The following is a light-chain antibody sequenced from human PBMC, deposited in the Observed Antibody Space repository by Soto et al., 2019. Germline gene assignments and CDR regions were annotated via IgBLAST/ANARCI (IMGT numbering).Light chain of an antibody. Sequence: IVMTLSPAALSVSPGERPTLSCTASRSVNNNYLPWYQQKPGQAPRPLIFVPSGRATGIPDRFIGSGSGTEFILTISRLEPDDFANYRCHQHGGSPETFGQGTKV. CDR1: RSVNNNY. V-gene: IGKV3-20*01. CDR2: VPS. CDR3: HQHGGSPET. J-gene: IGKJ1*01.